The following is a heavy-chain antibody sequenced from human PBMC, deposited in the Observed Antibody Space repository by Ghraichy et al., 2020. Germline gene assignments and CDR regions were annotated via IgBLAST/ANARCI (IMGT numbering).Heavy chain of an antibody. CDR2: IYHSGTT. CDR3: ARVRNYDFWSGYFEAYNWFDP. D-gene: IGHD3-3*01. Sequence: TLSLTCTVSGYSITSGYYWGWIRQPPGKGLEWIGSIYHSGTTYYNPSLKSRVTISVDTSKNQFSLNLSSVTATDTAVYYCARVRNYDFWSGYFEAYNWFDPWGQGTLVTVSS. CDR1: GYSITSGYY. J-gene: IGHJ5*02. V-gene: IGHV4-38-2*02.